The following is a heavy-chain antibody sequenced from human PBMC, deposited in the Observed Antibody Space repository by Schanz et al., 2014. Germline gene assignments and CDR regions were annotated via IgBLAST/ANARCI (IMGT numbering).Heavy chain of an antibody. J-gene: IGHJ4*02. Sequence: EVQLLESGGGLVLPGGSLRLSCAASGFTFSSYAMSWVRQAPGKGLEWVSAISGSGGSTYYADSVKGRFTISRDNSKNTRYLQMTSLRAEDRAVYYCTADLWFGAVWGVWWGQGTLVTVSS. V-gene: IGHV3-23*01. CDR2: ISGSGGST. CDR3: TADLWFGAVWGVW. CDR1: GFTFSSYA. D-gene: IGHD3-10*01.